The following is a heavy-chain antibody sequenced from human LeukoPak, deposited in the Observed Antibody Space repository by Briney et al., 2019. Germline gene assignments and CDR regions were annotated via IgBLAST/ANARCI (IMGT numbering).Heavy chain of an antibody. Sequence: GGSLRLSCAASGFTFSNYVVHWVRQAPGKGVEHVSGISSNGGSTYYANSVKGRFTISRDNSKNTLYLQMGTLRPEDTAVYYCARVREQQMVQGYLDLWGRGTLVTVSS. J-gene: IGHJ2*01. CDR1: GFTFSNYV. CDR3: ARVREQQMVQGYLDL. V-gene: IGHV3-64*01. CDR2: ISSNGGST. D-gene: IGHD6-13*01.